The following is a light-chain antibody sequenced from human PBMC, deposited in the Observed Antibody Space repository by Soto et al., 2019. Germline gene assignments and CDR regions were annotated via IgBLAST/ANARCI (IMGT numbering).Light chain of an antibody. CDR2: EAL. J-gene: IGKJ5*01. V-gene: IGKV3D-15*01. CDR1: RSISTY. CDR3: HQYDKWPPIT. Sequence: VLTQSPATLSLSPGERATLSCRASRSISTYLAWYQQKPGQAPRLLIYEALNRATGIPARFSGSGSGTEFTLTISSLQSEDFAVYYCHQYDKWPPITFGQGTRLEIK.